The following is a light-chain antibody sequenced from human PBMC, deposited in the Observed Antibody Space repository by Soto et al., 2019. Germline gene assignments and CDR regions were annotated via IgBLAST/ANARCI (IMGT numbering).Light chain of an antibody. CDR2: ADT. J-gene: IGLJ1*01. CDR3: QSYGTSLSGLYV. CDR1: SSNIGAGKD. V-gene: IGLV1-40*01. Sequence: QSVLTQPPSVPGAPGQRVTISCTGSSSNIGAGKDVNWFQQLPGTAPKLLIYADTNRPSGVPDRFSGSKSGSSASLAITGLQVEDEADYYCQSYGTSLSGLYVFGTGTKVTVL.